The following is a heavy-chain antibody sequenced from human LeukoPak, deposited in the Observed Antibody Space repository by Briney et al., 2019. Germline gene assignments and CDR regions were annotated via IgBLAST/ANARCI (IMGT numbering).Heavy chain of an antibody. CDR3: ARGGRQWLVTDY. D-gene: IGHD6-19*01. Sequence: SETLSLTCTASGGSISSYYWSWIRQPPGKGLEWIGYIYYSGSTNYNPSLKSRVTISVDTSKNQFSLKLSSVTAADTAVYYCARGGRQWLVTDYWGQGTLVTVSS. J-gene: IGHJ4*02. CDR1: GGSISSYY. V-gene: IGHV4-59*01. CDR2: IYYSGST.